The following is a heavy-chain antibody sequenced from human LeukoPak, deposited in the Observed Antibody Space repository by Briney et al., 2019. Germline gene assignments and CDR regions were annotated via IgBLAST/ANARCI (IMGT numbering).Heavy chain of an antibody. CDR3: ARGGESPFLRGYFDY. CDR1: GGSFSGYY. Sequence: PSETLSLTCAVYGGSFSGYYWSWIRQPPGKGLEWIGEIYHSGSTNYNPSLKSRVTISVDKSKNQFSLKLSSVTAADTAVYYCARGGESPFLRGYFDYWGQGTLVTVSS. D-gene: IGHD2/OR15-2a*01. CDR2: IYHSGST. V-gene: IGHV4-34*01. J-gene: IGHJ4*02.